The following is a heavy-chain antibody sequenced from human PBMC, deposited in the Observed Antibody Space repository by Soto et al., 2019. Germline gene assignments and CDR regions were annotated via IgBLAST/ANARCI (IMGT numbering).Heavy chain of an antibody. CDR3: SGEVNSDGLGV. CDR1: GYTFTSYD. J-gene: IGHJ6*02. Sequence: QVQLVQSGAEVKQPGASVKVPCKASGYTFTSYDINWVRQATGQGLEWMGWMNPNSGNTGYAQKFQGRVTMTRNTCISTAYMELSSLSSEDTAVYYCSGEVNSDGLGVWCQGTTVTVSS. D-gene: IGHD1-1*01. CDR2: MNPNSGNT. V-gene: IGHV1-8*01.